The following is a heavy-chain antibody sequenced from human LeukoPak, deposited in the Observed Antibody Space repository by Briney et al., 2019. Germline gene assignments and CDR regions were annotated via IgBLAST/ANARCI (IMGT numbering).Heavy chain of an antibody. J-gene: IGHJ6*03. CDR3: ASLWSGFYYYMDV. CDR1: GGSISSYY. Sequence: SETLSLTCTVSGGSISSYYWSWIRQPPGKGLEWIGYIYYSGSTNYNPSLKSRVTISVDTSRNQFSLKLSSVTAADTAVYYCASLWSGFYYYMDVWGKGTTVTVSS. V-gene: IGHV4-59*01. CDR2: IYYSGST. D-gene: IGHD3-3*01.